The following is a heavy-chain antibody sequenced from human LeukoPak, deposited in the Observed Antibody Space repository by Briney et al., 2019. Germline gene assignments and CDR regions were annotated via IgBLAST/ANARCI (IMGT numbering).Heavy chain of an antibody. Sequence: PSETLSLTCTVSGGSISSSSYYWGWIRQPPGKGLEWIGSIYYSGSTYYNPSLKSRVTISVDTSKNQFSLKLSSVTAADTAVYYCARHGGSGTDDAFDIWGQGTMVTVSS. J-gene: IGHJ3*02. D-gene: IGHD2-15*01. CDR1: GGSISSSSYY. V-gene: IGHV4-39*01. CDR2: IYYSGST. CDR3: ARHGGSGTDDAFDI.